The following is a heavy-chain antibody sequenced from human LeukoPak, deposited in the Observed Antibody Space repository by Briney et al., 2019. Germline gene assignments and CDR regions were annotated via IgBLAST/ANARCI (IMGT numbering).Heavy chain of an antibody. CDR3: ARQVSDYYYYYIDV. CDR2: IYYSETT. J-gene: IGHJ6*03. CDR1: GGSISSSSYY. D-gene: IGHD5/OR15-5a*01. Sequence: PSETLFLTCTVSGGSISSSSYYWGWIRQPPGKGLEWIGSIYYSETTYYNSSLKSRVTISLDTSKNQFSLSLKSVTAADTAVYYCARQVSDYYYYYIDVWGKGATVTVSS. V-gene: IGHV4-39*01.